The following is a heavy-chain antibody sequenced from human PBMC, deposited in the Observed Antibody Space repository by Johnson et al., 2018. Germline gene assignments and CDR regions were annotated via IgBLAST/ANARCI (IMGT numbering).Heavy chain of an antibody. V-gene: IGHV3-30*18. D-gene: IGHD3-22*01. CDR3: ANGTPYDSSGKDYYYYYYMDV. CDR1: GFTFSIYG. J-gene: IGHJ6*03. Sequence: VQLVQSGGGLVQPGGSLRLSCAASGFTFSIYGMHWVRQAPGKGLEWVAVISYDGSNKYYADSVKGRFTISRDNSKNTLYLQMNSRRAEDTAVYYCANGTPYDSSGKDYYYYYYMDVWGKGTTVTVSS. CDR2: ISYDGSNK.